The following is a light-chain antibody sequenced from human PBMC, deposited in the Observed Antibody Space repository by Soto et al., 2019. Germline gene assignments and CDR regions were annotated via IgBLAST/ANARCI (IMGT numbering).Light chain of an antibody. V-gene: IGKV3-15*01. CDR2: GAS. CDR3: QQYNNWLWT. CDR1: QSVSSN. J-gene: IGKJ1*01. Sequence: VLTLSLGAVSLYTGERATLSCRTSQSVSSNLAWYQQKPGQAPRLLIYGASTRATTFPARFSGSGSGTDFTLTISSLQSEDFAVYYCQQYNNWLWT.